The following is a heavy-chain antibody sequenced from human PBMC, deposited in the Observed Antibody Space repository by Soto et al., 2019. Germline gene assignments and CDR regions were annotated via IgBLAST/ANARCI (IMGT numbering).Heavy chain of an antibody. V-gene: IGHV3-23*01. Sequence: GGSLRLSCAASGFPFSSYVMSWVRQAPGKGLEWVSGISGGGSNTFYADSVKGRFTISRDNSKNTLLLQMNSLGAEDTAVYYCAREHCSGTGCYARPDYWGQGTLVTVSS. J-gene: IGHJ4*02. CDR3: AREHCSGTGCYARPDY. D-gene: IGHD2-2*01. CDR2: ISGGGSNT. CDR1: GFPFSSYV.